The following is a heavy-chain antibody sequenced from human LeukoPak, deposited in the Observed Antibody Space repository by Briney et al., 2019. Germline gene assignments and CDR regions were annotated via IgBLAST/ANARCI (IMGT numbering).Heavy chain of an antibody. V-gene: IGHV4-31*03. Sequence: SQTLSLTCTVSGGSISSGGYYWSWIRQPPGKGLEWIGYIYYSGSTYYNPSLKSRVTISVDTSKNQFSLKLSSLTAADTAVYYCARDLGYCTSTSCRYFDYWGQGTLVTVSS. D-gene: IGHD2-2*01. J-gene: IGHJ4*02. CDR3: ARDLGYCTSTSCRYFDY. CDR1: GGSISSGGYY. CDR2: IYYSGST.